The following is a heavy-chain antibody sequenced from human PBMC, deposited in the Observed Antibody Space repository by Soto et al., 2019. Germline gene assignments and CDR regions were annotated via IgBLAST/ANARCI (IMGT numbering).Heavy chain of an antibody. CDR1: GGSFTSNNW. Sequence: QVQLQESGPGLVKPSGTLSLTCAVSGGSFTSNNWWTWVRQPPGQGLEWIGEIYRTASTNYNPSRRSRVTISLDKSENQFSLKVTSLTAADTAVYYCASRDPGTSVDYWGQGTLVTVSS. CDR3: ASRDPGTSVDY. V-gene: IGHV4-4*02. CDR2: IYRTAST. D-gene: IGHD1-7*01. J-gene: IGHJ4*02.